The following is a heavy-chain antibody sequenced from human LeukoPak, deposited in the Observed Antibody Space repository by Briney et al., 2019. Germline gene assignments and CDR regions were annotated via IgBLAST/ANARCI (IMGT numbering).Heavy chain of an antibody. V-gene: IGHV3-30-3*01. J-gene: IGHJ3*02. D-gene: IGHD6-13*01. Sequence: PGGSLRLSCAASGFTFSSYAMHWVRQTPGKGLEWVAVISYDGSNKYYADSVKGRFTISRDNSKNTLYLQMNSLRAEDTAVHYCARAPGIAAAGTALDIWGQGTMVTVSS. CDR3: ARAPGIAAAGTALDI. CDR2: ISYDGSNK. CDR1: GFTFSSYA.